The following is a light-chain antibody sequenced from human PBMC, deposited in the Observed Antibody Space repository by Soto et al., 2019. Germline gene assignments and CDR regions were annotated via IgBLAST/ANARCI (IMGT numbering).Light chain of an antibody. CDR1: QSLVYSDGNTY. CDR3: IQFSHFPRT. J-gene: IGKJ1*01. Sequence: VLTQTPLSSPVTLGQPASISCRSSQSLVYSDGNTYLSWLQQRPGQPPRLLIYQVSNRFSGVPDRFSGRGAGKDFTLKISRVEAEDVGVYSCIQFSHFPRTFGQGTKVEIK. CDR2: QVS. V-gene: IGKV2-24*01.